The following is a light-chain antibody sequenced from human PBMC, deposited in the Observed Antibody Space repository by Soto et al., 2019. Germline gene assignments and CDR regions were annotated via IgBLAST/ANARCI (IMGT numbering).Light chain of an antibody. J-gene: IGKJ4*01. CDR2: AAT. V-gene: IGKV1-17*01. Sequence: DIQMTQAPSSLSASVGDTVTITCRASQDIRNDLGWYQQKPGMAPKRLIYAATNLQRGVPSRFIGSGSGSAFTLTTAGLQPEDFATYYCLQHNVYPLTFGGGTKVEIK. CDR3: LQHNVYPLT. CDR1: QDIRND.